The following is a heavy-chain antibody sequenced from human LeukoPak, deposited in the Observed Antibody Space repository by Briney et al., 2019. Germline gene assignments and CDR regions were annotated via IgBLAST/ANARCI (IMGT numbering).Heavy chain of an antibody. CDR3: ARVPDNWNDEEWFDP. J-gene: IGHJ5*02. Sequence: PSETQSLTCAVYGGSFSGYYWSWIRQPPGKGLEWIGRIYTSGSTNYNPSLKSRVTMSVDTSKNQFSLKLSSVTAADTAVYYCARVPDNWNDEEWFDPWGQGTLVTVSS. D-gene: IGHD1-1*01. CDR2: IYTSGST. CDR1: GGSFSGYY. V-gene: IGHV4-59*10.